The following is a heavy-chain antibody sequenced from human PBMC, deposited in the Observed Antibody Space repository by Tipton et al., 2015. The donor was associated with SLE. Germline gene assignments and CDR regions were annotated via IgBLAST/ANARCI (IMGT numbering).Heavy chain of an antibody. CDR2: IYYTGST. Sequence: TLSLTCTVSGGSMNRHYWSWLRQPPGKGLEWIGYIYYTGSTNYNPSLKSRVTISVATSKNQFSLELTSVAAADTAVYYCAREDEYSSSPGSFDFWGRGTMVTVSS. D-gene: IGHD6-6*01. V-gene: IGHV4-59*11. J-gene: IGHJ3*01. CDR3: AREDEYSSSPGSFDF. CDR1: GGSMNRHY.